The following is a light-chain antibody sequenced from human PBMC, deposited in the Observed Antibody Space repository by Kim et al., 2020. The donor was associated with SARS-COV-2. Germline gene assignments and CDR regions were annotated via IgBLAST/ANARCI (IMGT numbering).Light chain of an antibody. CDR1: QSVDSKY. CDR2: GAS. J-gene: IGKJ1*01. Sequence: EIVLTQSPGTLSLSPGERATLSCRASQSVDSKYLAWYQQKPGQAPRLLIYGASSRATGIPDRFSGSGSGTDFTLTISRLEPEDFAVYYCKQYGSSPYMFGQGTKVDIK. CDR3: KQYGSSPYM. V-gene: IGKV3-20*01.